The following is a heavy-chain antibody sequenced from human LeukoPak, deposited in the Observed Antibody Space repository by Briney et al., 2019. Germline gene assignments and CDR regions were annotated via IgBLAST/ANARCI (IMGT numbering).Heavy chain of an antibody. V-gene: IGHV4-59*01. CDR1: GGSISSYY. J-gene: IGHJ4*02. D-gene: IGHD3-10*01. CDR2: IYYSGST. CDR3: ARLYYYGSGSIN. Sequence: SETLSLTCTVSGGSISSYYWSWIRQPPGKGLEWIGYIYYSGSTNYNPPLKSRVTISVDTSKNQFSLKLSSVTAADTAVYYCARLYYYGSGSINWGQGTLVTVSS.